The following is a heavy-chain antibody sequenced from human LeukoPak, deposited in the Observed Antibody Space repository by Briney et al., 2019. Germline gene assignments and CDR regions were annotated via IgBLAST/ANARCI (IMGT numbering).Heavy chain of an antibody. CDR3: AKGMYSGYDLGDYYFDY. D-gene: IGHD5-12*01. Sequence: GRSLRLSCAASGFTFDDYAMHWVRQAPGKGLEWVPGISWNSGSIGYADSVKGRFTISRDNAKNSLYLQMNSLRAEDMALYYCAKGMYSGYDLGDYYFDYWGQGTLVTVSS. CDR1: GFTFDDYA. CDR2: ISWNSGSI. V-gene: IGHV3-9*03. J-gene: IGHJ4*02.